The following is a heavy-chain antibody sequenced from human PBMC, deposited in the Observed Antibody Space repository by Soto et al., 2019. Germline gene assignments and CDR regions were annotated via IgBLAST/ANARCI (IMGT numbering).Heavy chain of an antibody. CDR2: IYHRGTT. CDR3: ARHIGVTGTRGFDY. Sequence: QVQLQESGPGLVKPSGTLSLTCAVSGGSISDNNWWSWVRQPPGKGLEWIGEIYHRGTTNYRPSRRRRVTISMDKSKNQISLTLDSVTAADSAAYYCARHIGVTGTRGFDYWGQGILVTVSP. J-gene: IGHJ4*02. CDR1: GGSISDNNW. V-gene: IGHV4-4*02. D-gene: IGHD6-19*01.